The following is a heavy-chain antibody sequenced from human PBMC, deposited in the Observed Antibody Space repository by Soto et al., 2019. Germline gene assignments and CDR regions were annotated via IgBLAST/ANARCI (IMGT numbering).Heavy chain of an antibody. CDR3: ANDGVGLLWFGELFRGFDL. V-gene: IGHV3-30*18. CDR1: GFTFSSYG. J-gene: IGHJ4*02. D-gene: IGHD3-10*01. CDR2: ISYDGSNK. Sequence: QVQLVEAGGGVVQPGRSLRLSCADSGFTFSSYGMHWVRQAPGKGLEWVAVISYDGSNKYYADSVKGRFTISRDNSENTLYLQMSSLRAEDTAVYYCANDGVGLLWFGELFRGFDLWGQGTLVTVSS.